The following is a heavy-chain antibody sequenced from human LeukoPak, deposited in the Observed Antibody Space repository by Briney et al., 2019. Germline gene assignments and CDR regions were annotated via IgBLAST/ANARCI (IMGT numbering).Heavy chain of an antibody. CDR2: INHSGST. CDR3: ARELTWELLRWFDP. V-gene: IGHV4-34*01. D-gene: IGHD1-26*01. Sequence: SETLSLTCAVYGGSFSDYYWSWIRQPPEKGLEWIGEINHSGSTNYNPSLKSRVTISVDTSKNQFSLKLSSVTAADTAVYYCARELTWELLRWFDPWGQGTLVTVSS. J-gene: IGHJ5*02. CDR1: GGSFSDYY.